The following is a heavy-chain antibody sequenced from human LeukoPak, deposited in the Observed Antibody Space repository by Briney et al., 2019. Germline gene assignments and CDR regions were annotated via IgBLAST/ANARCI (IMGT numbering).Heavy chain of an antibody. V-gene: IGHV3-21*04. CDR3: ATYYYDSSGYHNYFDY. CDR1: GFTFSSYS. CDR2: ISGSSSYI. D-gene: IGHD3-22*01. Sequence: PGGSLRLSCAASGFTFSSYSMNWVRQAPGKGLEWVSSISGSSSYIYYADSVKGRFTISRDNSKNTLYLQMNSLRAEDTAVYYYATYYYDSSGYHNYFDYWGQGTLVTVSS. J-gene: IGHJ4*02.